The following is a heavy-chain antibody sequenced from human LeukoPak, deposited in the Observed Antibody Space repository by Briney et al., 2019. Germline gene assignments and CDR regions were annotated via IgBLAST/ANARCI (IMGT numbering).Heavy chain of an antibody. D-gene: IGHD6-13*01. V-gene: IGHV3-30*04. CDR3: AREGVDYSSSWYYFDY. CDR2: ISYDGSNK. J-gene: IGHJ4*02. Sequence: GGSLRLSCAASGFTFSSYAMHWVRQAPGKGLEWVAVISYDGSNKYYADSVKGRFTISRDNSKNTLYLQMNSLGAEDTAMYYCAREGVDYSSSWYYFDYWGQGTLVTVSS. CDR1: GFTFSSYA.